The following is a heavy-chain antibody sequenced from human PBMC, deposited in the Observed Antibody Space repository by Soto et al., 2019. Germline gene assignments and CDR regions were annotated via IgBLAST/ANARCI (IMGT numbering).Heavy chain of an antibody. V-gene: IGHV3-23*01. Sequence: EVQLLESGGDLVQPGGSLRLSCAASGFSFSDYAMTWVRQAPGKGLQWVSGISRSGDFTYYEDSVEGRFTISRDDSRNTLYLEVKSLRAEDTAVYYCAKVVRPSSTTTQPVDYWGQGTLVTVSS. CDR1: GFSFSDYA. CDR2: ISRSGDFT. D-gene: IGHD4-17*01. J-gene: IGHJ4*02. CDR3: AKVVRPSSTTTQPVDY.